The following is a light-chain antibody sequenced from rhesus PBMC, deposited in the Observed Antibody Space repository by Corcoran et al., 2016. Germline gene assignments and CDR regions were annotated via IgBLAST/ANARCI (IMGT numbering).Light chain of an antibody. J-gene: IGKJ1*01. CDR2: DAF. Sequence: ETVVTQSPATLSLSPGERATLSCRARQSVGSNLACYPQKPGQAPKLLIYDAFRRATGIPDRFSGSGSGTEFTLTISSREPEDVGVYYCQQYNNWKTFGQGTKVEIK. CDR3: QQYNNWKT. CDR1: QSVGSN. V-gene: IGKV3-42*02.